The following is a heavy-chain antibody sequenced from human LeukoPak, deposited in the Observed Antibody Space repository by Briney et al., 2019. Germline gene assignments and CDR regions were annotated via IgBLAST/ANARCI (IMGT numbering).Heavy chain of an antibody. CDR3: ARDLSDYSYGGHVG. V-gene: IGHV3-11*04. CDR2: ISSSGSTI. D-gene: IGHD3-10*01. Sequence: GGSLRLSCAASGFTFSDYYMSWIRQAPGKGLEWVSYISSSGSTIYYADSVKGRFTISRGNAKNSLYLQMNSLRAEDTAVYYCARDLSDYSYGGHVGWGQGTLVTVSS. CDR1: GFTFSDYY. J-gene: IGHJ4*02.